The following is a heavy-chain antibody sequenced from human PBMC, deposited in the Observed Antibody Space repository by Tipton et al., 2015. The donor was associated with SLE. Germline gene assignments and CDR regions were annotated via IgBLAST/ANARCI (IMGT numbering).Heavy chain of an antibody. Sequence: GSLRLSCAASGFTFDDYGMSWVRQAPGKGLEWVSGINWNGGNTGYGDSVKGRFTVSRDNAKNSLYLQMNSLRAEDTALYYCARVKYSSGSYYFDCWGQGTLVTVSS. D-gene: IGHD6-19*01. CDR2: INWNGGNT. J-gene: IGHJ4*02. V-gene: IGHV3-20*04. CDR3: ARVKYSSGSYYFDC. CDR1: GFTFDDYG.